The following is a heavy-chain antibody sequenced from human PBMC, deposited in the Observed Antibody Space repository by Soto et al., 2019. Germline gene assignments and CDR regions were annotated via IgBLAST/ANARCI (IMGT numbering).Heavy chain of an antibody. V-gene: IGHV4-34*01. CDR2: INHSGST. CDR1: GGSFSGYY. Sequence: SETLSLTCAVYGGSFSGYYWSWIRQPPGKGLEWIGEINHSGSTNYNPSLKSRVTISVDTSKNQFSLKLSSVTAADTAVYYCARGRITVTTPTIATFREHYYYYMDVWGKGTTVTVSS. J-gene: IGHJ6*03. CDR3: ARGRITVTTPTIATFREHYYYYMDV. D-gene: IGHD4-17*01.